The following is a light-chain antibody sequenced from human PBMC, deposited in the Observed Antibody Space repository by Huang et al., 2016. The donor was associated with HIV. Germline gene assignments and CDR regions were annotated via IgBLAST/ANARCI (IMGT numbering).Light chain of an antibody. J-gene: IGKJ3*01. Sequence: EIVLTQSPGTLSLSPGERATLSCRASQSVNSRYLAWYQQKPGQAPRLLIYGASSRATGIPDRVTGSGSGTDFTLTISRLEPEDFAVYYCQQYNRSPFTFGPGTKVDIK. CDR2: GAS. CDR3: QQYNRSPFT. V-gene: IGKV3-20*01. CDR1: QSVNSRY.